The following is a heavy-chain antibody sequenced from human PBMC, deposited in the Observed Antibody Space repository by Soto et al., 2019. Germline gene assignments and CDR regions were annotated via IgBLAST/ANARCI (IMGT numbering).Heavy chain of an antibody. V-gene: IGHV4-59*08. CDR3: ARLDYGSGYYYYYMDV. CDR1: GGSISSYY. Sequence: TXXTLSLPFTVSGGSISSYYWSWIRQPPGKGLEWIGYIYYSGSTNYNPSLKSRVTISVDTSKNQFSLKLSSVTAADTAVYYCARLDYGSGYYYYYMDVWGKGTTVTVSS. D-gene: IGHD3-10*01. J-gene: IGHJ6*03. CDR2: IYYSGST.